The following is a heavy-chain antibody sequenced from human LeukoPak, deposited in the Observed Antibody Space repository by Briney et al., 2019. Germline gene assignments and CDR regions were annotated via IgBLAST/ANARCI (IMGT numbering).Heavy chain of an antibody. V-gene: IGHV4-38-2*02. D-gene: IGHD6-19*01. CDR2: IHHSGST. Sequence: SETLSLTCTVSDYSITSGYYWDWIRQPPGKGLEWIGSIHHSGSTDYNPSLKSRVIMSVDTSKNQFSLKLTSVTAADTAIYYCARWGESVTGVDYWGQGILVTVSS. CDR3: ARWGESVTGVDY. CDR1: DYSITSGYY. J-gene: IGHJ4*02.